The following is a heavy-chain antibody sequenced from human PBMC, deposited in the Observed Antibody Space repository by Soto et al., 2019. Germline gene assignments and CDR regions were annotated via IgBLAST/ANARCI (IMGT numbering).Heavy chain of an antibody. V-gene: IGHV3-30-3*01. Sequence: QVQLVESGGGVVQPGRSLRLSCAASGFTFSSYAMHWVRQAPGKGLEWVAVISYDGSNKYYADSVKGRFTISRDNSKNTLYLQMNSLRAEDTAVYYCAREPWAITMTLYFQHWGQGTLVTVSS. CDR3: AREPWAITMTLYFQH. J-gene: IGHJ1*01. D-gene: IGHD3-22*01. CDR1: GFTFSSYA. CDR2: ISYDGSNK.